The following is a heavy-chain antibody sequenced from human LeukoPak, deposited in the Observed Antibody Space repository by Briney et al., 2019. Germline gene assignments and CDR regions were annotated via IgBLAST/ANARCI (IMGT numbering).Heavy chain of an antibody. V-gene: IGHV4-34*01. Sequence: PSETLSLTCAVYGGSFSGYYWSWIRQPPGKGLELIGEINHSGSTNYNPSLKSRVTISVDTSKNQFSLKLSSVTAADTAVYYCARWEVVPAANDYWGQGTLVTVSS. CDR3: ARWEVVPAANDY. J-gene: IGHJ4*02. D-gene: IGHD2-2*01. CDR1: GGSFSGYY. CDR2: INHSGST.